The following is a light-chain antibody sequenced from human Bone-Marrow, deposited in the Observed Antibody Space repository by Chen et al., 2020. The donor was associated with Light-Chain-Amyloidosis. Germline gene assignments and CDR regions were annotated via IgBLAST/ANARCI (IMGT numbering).Light chain of an antibody. Sequence: QSALTQPASVSGSPGQSITISCTGTSSDVGGYNHVSWYQQHPDKAPKRMIYEVTNRPSWVPDRFSGSKADNTASLTISGLQTEDEADYFCSSYTITNTLVFGSGTRVTVL. V-gene: IGLV2-14*01. CDR1: SSDVGGYNH. CDR2: EVT. J-gene: IGLJ1*01. CDR3: SSYTITNTLV.